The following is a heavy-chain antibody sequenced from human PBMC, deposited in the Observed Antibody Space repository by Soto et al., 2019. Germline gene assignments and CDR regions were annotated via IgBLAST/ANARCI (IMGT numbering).Heavy chain of an antibody. V-gene: IGHV4-59*11. CDR2: VFYTGST. J-gene: IGHJ4*02. Sequence: SETLSLTCTVSGGSISSHYWSWIRQSPWKALEWIGYVFYTGSTNYNPSLQSRVIISVDRSKDQFSLKLSSVTAADTAVYYCARSTVNNHFDYWGRGSLVTVSS. CDR3: ARSTVNNHFDY. D-gene: IGHD4-4*01. CDR1: GGSISSHY.